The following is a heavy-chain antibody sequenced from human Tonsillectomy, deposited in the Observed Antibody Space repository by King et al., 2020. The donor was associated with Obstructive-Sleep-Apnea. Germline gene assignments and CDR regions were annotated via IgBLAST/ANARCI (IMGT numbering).Heavy chain of an antibody. Sequence: QLQESGPGLVKPSETLSLTCTVSGGSISSYYWSWIRQPPGKGLEWMGYIYYSGSTNYNPSLTSRVTISVDTSKNQFSLKLSSVTAADTAVYYCARERGYCSSTSCYQGFDYWGQGTLVTVSS. D-gene: IGHD2-2*01. CDR1: GGSISSYY. CDR2: IYYSGST. CDR3: ARERGYCSSTSCYQGFDY. V-gene: IGHV4-59*12. J-gene: IGHJ4*02.